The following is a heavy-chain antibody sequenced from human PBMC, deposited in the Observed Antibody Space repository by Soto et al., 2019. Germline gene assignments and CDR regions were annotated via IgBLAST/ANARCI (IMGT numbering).Heavy chain of an antibody. V-gene: IGHV1-69*02. CDR3: ASHFTGVLVLGASPPGGDSYGWDV. J-gene: IGHJ6*02. CDR2: IIPILDIP. Sequence: QVQLVQSGAEVKKPGSSVKVSCKASGGTFSRYTISWVRQAPGQGLEWMGRIIPILDIPNYAQNFQGRVTITADKSTSTAYMELSSLRSDDTAVYYCASHFTGVLVLGASPPGGDSYGWDVWGQGTTVTVSS. CDR1: GGTFSRYT. D-gene: IGHD2-15*01.